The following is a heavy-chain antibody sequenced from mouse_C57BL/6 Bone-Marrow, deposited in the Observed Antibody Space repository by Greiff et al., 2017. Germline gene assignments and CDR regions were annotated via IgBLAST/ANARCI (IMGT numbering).Heavy chain of an antibody. Sequence: EVQLQQPVAELVRPGASVKLSCTASGFNITNTCMHWVKQRPKQGLEWIGKIDPSDGDTQYAPKFKDKATITADKSSSTAYMQLSSLTSEDSAIYYCAGGGDNGYFDVWGKGTTVTVSS. J-gene: IGHJ1*03. D-gene: IGHD2-13*01. V-gene: IGHV14-3*01. CDR3: AGGGDNGYFDV. CDR2: IDPSDGDT. CDR1: GFNITNTC.